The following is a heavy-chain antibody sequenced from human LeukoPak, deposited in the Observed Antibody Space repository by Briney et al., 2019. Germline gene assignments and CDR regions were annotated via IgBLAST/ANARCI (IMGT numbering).Heavy chain of an antibody. V-gene: IGHV3-13*01. CDR2: IGTAGDT. D-gene: IGHD2-21*02. CDR1: GFTFSSYD. Sequence: GGSLRLSCAASGFTFSSYDMHWVRQATGKGLEWVSAIGTAGDTYYPGSVKGRFTISRDNAKNSLYLQMNSLRAEDTAVYYCARLVPATAIGGDLDYWGQGTLVTVSS. CDR3: ARLVPATAIGGDLDY. J-gene: IGHJ4*02.